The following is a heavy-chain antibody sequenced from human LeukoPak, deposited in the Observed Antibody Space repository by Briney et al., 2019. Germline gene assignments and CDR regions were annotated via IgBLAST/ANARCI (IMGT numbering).Heavy chain of an antibody. D-gene: IGHD6-19*01. Sequence: SETLSLTCAVYGGSFSGYYWSWIRQPPGKGLEWIGEINHSGSTNYNPSLKSRVTISVDTSKNQFSLKLSSVTAADTAVYYCARRGSSGWYTHFDYWGQGTLVTVSS. J-gene: IGHJ4*02. CDR3: ARRGSSGWYTHFDY. V-gene: IGHV4-34*01. CDR2: INHSGST. CDR1: GGSFSGYY.